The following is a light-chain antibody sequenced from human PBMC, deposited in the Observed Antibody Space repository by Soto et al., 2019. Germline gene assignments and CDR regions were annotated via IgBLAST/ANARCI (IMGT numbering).Light chain of an antibody. J-gene: IGLJ2*01. CDR3: SSRATSSTRV. CDR2: EVS. Sequence: QSALTQPASVSGSPGQSITISRTGTSSDFGGYDYVSWYQQHPGKAPKLMIYEVSNRPSGVSNRFSGSKSGNTASLTISGLQAEDEADYYCSSRATSSTRVFGGGTKVTVL. CDR1: SSDFGGYDY. V-gene: IGLV2-14*01.